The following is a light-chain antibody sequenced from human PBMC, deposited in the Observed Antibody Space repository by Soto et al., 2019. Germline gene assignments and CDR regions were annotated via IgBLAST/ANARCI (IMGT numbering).Light chain of an antibody. V-gene: IGLV2-14*01. CDR3: SSYTSSNTYY. CDR2: EVS. CDR1: RSDVGGYNY. Sequence: QSVLTQPASVSGSPGQSITISCTGTRSDVGGYNYVSWYQQHPGKAPKLMIYEVSNRPSGVSNRFSGSKSGNTASLTISGLQAEDEADYYCSSYTSSNTYYFGTGTKVTVL. J-gene: IGLJ1*01.